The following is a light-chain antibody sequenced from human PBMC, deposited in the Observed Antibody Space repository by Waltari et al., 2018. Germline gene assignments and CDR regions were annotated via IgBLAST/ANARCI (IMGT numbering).Light chain of an antibody. CDR2: DAS. Sequence: EIVLTQSPATLSLSPGERATLSCRASQSVSSYLAWYQQKPGQAPRLLINDASNRATGIPARFSGSGSGTDFTLTISSLELEDFAVYYCQQRSNWPSLTFGGGTKVEIK. J-gene: IGKJ4*01. V-gene: IGKV3-11*01. CDR3: QQRSNWPSLT. CDR1: QSVSSY.